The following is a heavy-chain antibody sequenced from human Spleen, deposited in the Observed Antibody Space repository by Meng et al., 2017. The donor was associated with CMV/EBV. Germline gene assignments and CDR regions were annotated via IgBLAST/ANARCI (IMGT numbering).Heavy chain of an antibody. Sequence: GGSLRLSCAASGFNFNNYGMSWVRQAPGKGLEWVSVIYSGGSTYYADSVKGRFTISRDNSKNTLYLQMNSLRPEDTAVYYCARTPRGGSYFDYWGQGTLVTVSS. CDR2: IYSGGST. J-gene: IGHJ4*02. CDR3: ARTPRGGSYFDY. V-gene: IGHV3-66*02. CDR1: GFNFNNYG. D-gene: IGHD3-10*01.